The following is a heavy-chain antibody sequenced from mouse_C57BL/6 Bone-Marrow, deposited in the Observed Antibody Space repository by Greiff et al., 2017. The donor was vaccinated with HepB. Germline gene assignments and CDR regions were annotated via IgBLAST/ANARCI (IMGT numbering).Heavy chain of an antibody. D-gene: IGHD2-4*01. CDR3: ARAMDYGGFAY. Sequence: EVQLQQSGPVLVKPGASVKMSCKASGYTFTDYYMNWVKQSHGKSLEWIGVINPYNGGTSYNQKFKGKATLTVDKSSSTAYMELNSLTSEDSAVYYCARAMDYGGFAYWGQGTLVTVSA. V-gene: IGHV1-19*01. CDR2: INPYNGGT. J-gene: IGHJ3*01. CDR1: GYTFTDYY.